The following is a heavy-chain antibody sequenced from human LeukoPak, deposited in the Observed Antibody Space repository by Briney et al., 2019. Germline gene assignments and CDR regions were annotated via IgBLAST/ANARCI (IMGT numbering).Heavy chain of an antibody. CDR1: GYTVTSYG. Sequence: ASVKVSCKASGYTVTSYGISWLRQAPGQRLEWMGWISAYNGNTNYAQKLQGRVTMTTDTSTSTAYMELRSLRSDDTAVYHCARDGPYSSSWYGSPDLAYWGQGTLVTVSS. J-gene: IGHJ4*02. CDR3: ARDGPYSSSWYGSPDLAY. CDR2: ISAYNGNT. V-gene: IGHV1-18*01. D-gene: IGHD6-13*01.